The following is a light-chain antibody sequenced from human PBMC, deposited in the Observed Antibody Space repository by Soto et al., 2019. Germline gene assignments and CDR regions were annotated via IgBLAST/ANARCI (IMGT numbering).Light chain of an antibody. CDR2: EDS. Sequence: QSALTQPASVSGSPGQSITISCTGTSSDVGAYYFVSWYQQHPGRAPHLMIYEDSNRPSGVSSRFSGTKSGNTASLTIAVLQTDDEADYYCSSYTTTSTVVFGGGTKVTVL. J-gene: IGLJ2*01. CDR1: SSDVGAYYF. CDR3: SSYTTTSTVV. V-gene: IGLV2-14*01.